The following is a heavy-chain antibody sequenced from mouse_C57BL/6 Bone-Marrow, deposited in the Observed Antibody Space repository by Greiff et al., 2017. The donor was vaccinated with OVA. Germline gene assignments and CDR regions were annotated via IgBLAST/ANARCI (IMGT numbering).Heavy chain of an antibody. CDR2: IDPETGGT. J-gene: IGHJ2*01. V-gene: IGHV1-15*01. CDR1: GYTFTDYE. CDR3: TRGLGC. Sequence: VQLLESGAELVKPGASVTLSCKASGYTFTDYEMHWVKQTPVHGLEWIGAIDPETGGTAYNQKFKGKAILTADKSSSTAYMELRSLTSEDSAVYYCTRGLGCWGQGTTLTVSS. D-gene: IGHD2-13*01.